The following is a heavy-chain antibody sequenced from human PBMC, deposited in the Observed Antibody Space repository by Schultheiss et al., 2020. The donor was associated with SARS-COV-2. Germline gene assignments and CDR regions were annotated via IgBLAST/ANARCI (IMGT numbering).Heavy chain of an antibody. D-gene: IGHD3-3*01. J-gene: IGHJ4*02. CDR3: ARRDFWSDYLDY. V-gene: IGHV3-23*01. CDR2: ISGSGGST. Sequence: GESLKISCAASGFTFSSYAMSWVRQAPGKGLEWVSAISGSGGSTYYADSVKGRFTISRDNSKNTLYLQMNSLRAEDTAVYYCARRDFWSDYLDYWGQGTLVTVAS. CDR1: GFTFSSYA.